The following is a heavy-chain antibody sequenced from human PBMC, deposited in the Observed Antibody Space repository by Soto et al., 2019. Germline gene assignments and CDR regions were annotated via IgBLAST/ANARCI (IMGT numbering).Heavy chain of an antibody. Sequence: QITLRESGPTLGKPTQTLTLTCTFSGFSLTTSGVGVGWIRQPPGKALEWLALIFWNDDKRYSPSLKSSLTITKDTSKNQVVLTMTNMDPVDTATYYCARATGSASFYSGSRSFVPFDYWGQGTLITVSS. D-gene: IGHD3-10*01. J-gene: IGHJ4*02. CDR1: GFSLTTSGVG. CDR2: IFWNDDK. CDR3: ARATGSASFYSGSRSFVPFDY. V-gene: IGHV2-5*01.